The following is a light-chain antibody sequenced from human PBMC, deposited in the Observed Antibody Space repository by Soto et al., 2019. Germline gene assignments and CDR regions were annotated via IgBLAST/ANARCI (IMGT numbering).Light chain of an antibody. J-gene: IGKJ5*01. CDR1: QSLNSNY. Sequence: EIVLTQSPGTLSLSPGERATLSCRASQSLNSNYLAWHLQKPGQAPRLLIYDTFSRATGIPDRFSGSGSGADFTLTISRLEPEDFAVYFCQQYDYLITFGQGTRLEIK. CDR3: QQYDYLIT. V-gene: IGKV3-20*01. CDR2: DTF.